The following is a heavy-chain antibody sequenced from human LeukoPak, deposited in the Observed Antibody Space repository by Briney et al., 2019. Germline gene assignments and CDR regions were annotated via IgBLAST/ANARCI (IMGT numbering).Heavy chain of an antibody. CDR2: INPHSGGT. J-gene: IGHJ6*04. Sequence: ASVKVSCKAAGYTFTGYYMHWVRQAPGQGLEWMGWINPHSGGTNYAQKFQGWLTMTRDTSISTAYMELCRLKSDDTAVYYCARGEKTPDYYYYYGMDVWGKGTTVTVSS. V-gene: IGHV1-2*04. CDR3: ARGEKTPDYYYYYGMDV. CDR1: GYTFTGYY.